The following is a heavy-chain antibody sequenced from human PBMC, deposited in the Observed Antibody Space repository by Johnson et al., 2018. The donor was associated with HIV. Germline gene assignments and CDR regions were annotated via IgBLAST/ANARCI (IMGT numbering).Heavy chain of an antibody. J-gene: IGHJ3*02. CDR1: GFSFGDYA. CDR2: IRSKAYGGTT. Sequence: VQLVESGGDVVQPGQSLRLSCTTSGFSFGDYAMTWFRQAPGKGLEWISFIRSKAYGGTTEYAASVKGRFTISRDDSKSIAYLQMNSLKTEDAAVYYCTRERGYTYGFNDAFDIWGQGTMVTVSS. V-gene: IGHV3-49*03. D-gene: IGHD5-18*01. CDR3: TRERGYTYGFNDAFDI.